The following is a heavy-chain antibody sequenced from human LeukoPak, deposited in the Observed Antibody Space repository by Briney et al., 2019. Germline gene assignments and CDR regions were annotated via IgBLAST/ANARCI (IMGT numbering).Heavy chain of an antibody. CDR2: MNPNRGNT. J-gene: IGHJ5*02. D-gene: IGHD3-3*01. Sequence: ASVKVSCKASGYTFTSYDINWVRQATGHRLQWIGWMNPNRGNTAYAQKFQGRVTMTRNTSISTAYMSLSSLRSEDPAVYYCATFSYDSWMDPWGQGTLITVSS. CDR1: GYTFTSYD. CDR3: ATFSYDSWMDP. V-gene: IGHV1-8*01.